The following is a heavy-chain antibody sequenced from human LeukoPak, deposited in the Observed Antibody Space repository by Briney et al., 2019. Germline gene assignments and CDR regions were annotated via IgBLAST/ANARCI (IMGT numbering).Heavy chain of an antibody. V-gene: IGHV1-8*01. CDR2: TNPNSGNT. D-gene: IGHD3-10*01. CDR1: GYTFTSYD. CDR3: ARVTYYYGSGSYYNLDY. Sequence: ASVKVSCKASGYTFTSYDINWVRQATGQGLEWMGWTNPNSGNTGYAQKFQGRVTMTRNTSISTAYMELSSLRSEDTAVYYCARVTYYYGSGSYYNLDYWGQGTLVTVSS. J-gene: IGHJ4*02.